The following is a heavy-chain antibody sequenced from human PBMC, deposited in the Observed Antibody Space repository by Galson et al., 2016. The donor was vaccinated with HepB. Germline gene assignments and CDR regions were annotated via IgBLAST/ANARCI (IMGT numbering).Heavy chain of an antibody. CDR2: ISYEGSNK. Sequence: SLRLSCAASGFTFSSYGFYWVRQTPGKGLEWVAVISYEGSNKNYADSVKGRFIISRDNSRTTVYLQIDSLRSEDTAVYYCARAVRGSLLSDPWGQGTLVTVSS. CDR3: ARAVRGSLLSDP. J-gene: IGHJ5*02. D-gene: IGHD3-22*01. CDR1: GFTFSSYG. V-gene: IGHV3-30*14.